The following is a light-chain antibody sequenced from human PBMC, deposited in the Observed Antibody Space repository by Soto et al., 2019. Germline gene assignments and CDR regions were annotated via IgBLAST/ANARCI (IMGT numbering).Light chain of an antibody. CDR2: DTS. CDR3: QQYCTSPQT. J-gene: IGKJ1*01. Sequence: EIVLTQSPGTLSLAPGERATLSCRASQSVTSNYLAWYQQKPGQAPGLLIYDTSTSASCVPDRFSGSASVTEFTLTISRLEPEDFAGYYCQQYCTSPQTFGQET. CDR1: QSVTSNY. V-gene: IGKV3-20*01.